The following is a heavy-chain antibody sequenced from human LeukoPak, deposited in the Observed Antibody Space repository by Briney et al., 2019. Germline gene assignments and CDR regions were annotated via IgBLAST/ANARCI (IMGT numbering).Heavy chain of an antibody. CDR2: IYTSGST. Sequence: SETLSLTCTVSGGSISSYDWSWIRQPAGKGLEWIGRIYTSGSTNYNPSLKSRVTMSVDTSKNQFSLKLSSVTAADTAVYYCARVRRIAAAGSDWFDPWGQGTLVTVSS. CDR3: ARVRRIAAAGSDWFDP. CDR1: GGSISSYD. J-gene: IGHJ5*02. V-gene: IGHV4-4*07. D-gene: IGHD6-13*01.